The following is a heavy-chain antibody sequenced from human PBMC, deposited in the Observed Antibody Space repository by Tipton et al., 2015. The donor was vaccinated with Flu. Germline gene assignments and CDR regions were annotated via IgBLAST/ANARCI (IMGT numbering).Heavy chain of an antibody. J-gene: IGHJ6*03. CDR1: GGSISSYY. D-gene: IGHD1-7*01. CDR2: IYYSGST. CDR3: ARVSITGTHYYYYYMDV. Sequence: TLSLTCTVSGGSISSYYWSWIRQPPGKGLEWIGYIYYSGSTNYNPSLKSRVTISVDTSKNQFSLKLSSVTAADTAVYYCARVSITGTHYYYYYMDVWGKGTTVTVSS. V-gene: IGHV4-59*01.